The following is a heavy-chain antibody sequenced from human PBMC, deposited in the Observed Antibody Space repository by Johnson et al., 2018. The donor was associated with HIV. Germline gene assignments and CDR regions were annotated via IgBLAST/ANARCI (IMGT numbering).Heavy chain of an antibody. CDR2: INQDGSEK. V-gene: IGHV3-7*01. CDR3: ATSTVSDRSSWYHLEMAFDI. Sequence: VQLVESGGGLVQPGGSLRLSCAASGFSFSNYWMNWVRQAPGKELEWVANINQDGSEKYYVDSVKGRFTISRDNAKNSLYLQMNSLRAEDMAVYYCATSTVSDRSSWYHLEMAFDIWGQGTMVTVSS. J-gene: IGHJ3*02. D-gene: IGHD6-13*01. CDR1: GFSFSNYW.